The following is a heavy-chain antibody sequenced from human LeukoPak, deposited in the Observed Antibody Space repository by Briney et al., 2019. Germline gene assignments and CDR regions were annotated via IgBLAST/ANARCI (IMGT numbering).Heavy chain of an antibody. D-gene: IGHD1-26*01. Sequence: GGSLRLSCAASGFTFSSYWMHWVRQAPGKGLVWVSRIKSDGSSTRYADSVKGRFTISRDNAKNTLYLQMNSLRAEDTAVYYCARDVGGSYYVGYFDYWGQGTLVTVSS. CDR2: IKSDGSST. V-gene: IGHV3-74*01. J-gene: IGHJ4*02. CDR3: ARDVGGSYYVGYFDY. CDR1: GFTFSSYW.